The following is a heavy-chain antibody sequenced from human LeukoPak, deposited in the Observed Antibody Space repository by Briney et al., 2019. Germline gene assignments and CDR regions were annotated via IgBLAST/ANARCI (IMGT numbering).Heavy chain of an antibody. CDR2: ISHSGTT. V-gene: IGHV4-59*08. D-gene: IGHD6-19*01. CDR3: ARWDDSAWAFGD. CDR1: GGSISSYS. J-gene: IGHJ4*02. Sequence: SETLSLTCIVSGGSISSYSWNWIRQSPGKGLEWVGYISHSGTTSYNSYLRSRVTISVDTSKNQLSLKLTSVTAADTAVYYCARWDDSAWAFGDWGPGTLVTVSS.